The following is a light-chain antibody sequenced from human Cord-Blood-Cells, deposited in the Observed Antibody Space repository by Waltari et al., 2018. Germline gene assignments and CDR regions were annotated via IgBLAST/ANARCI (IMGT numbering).Light chain of an antibody. V-gene: IGKV3-11*01. CDR3: QQRSNWPPLT. J-gene: IGKJ4*01. CDR2: DAS. CDR1: QSVSSY. Sequence: EIVLTQSPATLSLSPGERATLSCRASQSVSSYLACYQQKPGQAPRLLIYDASNRATGIPARFSGSGSGTDFTLTISSLEPEDFAVYYCQQRSNWPPLTFGGGIKVEIK.